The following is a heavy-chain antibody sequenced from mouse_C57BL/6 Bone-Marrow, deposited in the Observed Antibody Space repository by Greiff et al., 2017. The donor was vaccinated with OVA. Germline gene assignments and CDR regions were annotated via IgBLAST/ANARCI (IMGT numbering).Heavy chain of an antibody. J-gene: IGHJ2*01. CDR3: TTLGLLPYFDY. CDR1: GFNIKDDY. CDR2: IDPENGDT. D-gene: IGHD2-3*01. V-gene: IGHV14-4*01. Sequence: VQLKQSGAELVRPGASVKLSCTASGFNIKDDYMHWVKQRPEQGLEWIGWIDPENGDTEYASKFQGKATITADTSSNTAYLQLSSLTSEDTAVYYCTTLGLLPYFDYWGQGTTLTVSS.